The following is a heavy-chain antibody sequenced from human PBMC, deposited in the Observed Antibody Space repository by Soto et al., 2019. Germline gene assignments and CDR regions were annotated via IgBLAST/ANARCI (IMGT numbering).Heavy chain of an antibody. CDR2: NIPIFGTA. CDR3: ARDCSSTRCYAGGDDAFDI. CDR1: GGTFSSYA. J-gene: IGHJ3*02. Sequence: QVQLVQSGAEVKKPGSSVKVSCKASGGTFSSYAISWVRQAPGQGLEWMGGNIPIFGTANYAQQLQGRVTITADESTSAAYMELSSLRSEDTAVYYCARDCSSTRCYAGGDDAFDIWGQGTMVTVSS. V-gene: IGHV1-69*01. D-gene: IGHD2-2*01.